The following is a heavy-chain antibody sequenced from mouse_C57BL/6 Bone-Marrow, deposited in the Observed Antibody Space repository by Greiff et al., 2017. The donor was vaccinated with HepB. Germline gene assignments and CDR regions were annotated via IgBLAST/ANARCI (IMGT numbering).Heavy chain of an antibody. V-gene: IGHV1-63*01. Sequence: VQLQQSGAELVRPGTSVKMSCKASGYTFTNYWIGWAKQRPGHGLEWIGDIYPGGGYTNYNEKFKGKATPTADKSSSTAYMQFSSLTSEDSAIYYCARYSNFYAMDYWGQGTSVTVSS. CDR1: GYTFTNYW. CDR3: ARYSNFYAMDY. D-gene: IGHD2-5*01. CDR2: IYPGGGYT. J-gene: IGHJ4*01.